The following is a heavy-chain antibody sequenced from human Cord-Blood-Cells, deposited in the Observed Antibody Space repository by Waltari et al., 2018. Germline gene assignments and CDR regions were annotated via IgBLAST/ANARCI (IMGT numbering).Heavy chain of an antibody. Sequence: QLLLVQSGAEVKKPGASVKVSCKACGYTFTGYSIHRVRQAPGKGLEWMGWINPNSGSTHYAQKIQCRVTMTGTTALSTAERQLIRLRLDDTARYYTAAQLYSDAGDIWRQWISLSVPS. V-gene: IGHV1-2*02. D-gene: IGHD5-18*01. CDR1: GYTFTGYS. CDR2: INPNSGST. CDR3: AAQLYSDAGDI. J-gene: IGHJ3*02.